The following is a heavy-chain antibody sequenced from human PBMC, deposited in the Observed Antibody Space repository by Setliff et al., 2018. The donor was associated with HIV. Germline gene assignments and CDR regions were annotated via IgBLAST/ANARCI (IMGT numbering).Heavy chain of an antibody. Sequence: PGGSLRLSCAASGFPFGSYWMSWVRQAPGQGLEYVAHIRGDGSKTKYVDSVRGRFTISRDNAKKSLYLQMNSLRAEDTAVYYCVSTPGVFYFDFWGQGTPVTVSS. CDR3: VSTPGVFYFDF. J-gene: IGHJ4*02. D-gene: IGHD2-15*01. CDR1: GFPFGSYW. CDR2: IRGDGSKT. V-gene: IGHV3-7*03.